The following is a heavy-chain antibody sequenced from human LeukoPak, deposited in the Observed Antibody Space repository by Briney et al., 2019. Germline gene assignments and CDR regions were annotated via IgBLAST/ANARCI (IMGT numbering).Heavy chain of an antibody. D-gene: IGHD2-2*01. CDR1: GFTFSNAW. CDR3: TTAPSGSIVVVPAAINYYGMDV. V-gene: IGHV3-15*01. CDR2: IKSKTDGGTT. J-gene: IGHJ6*02. Sequence: PGGSLRLSCAASGFTFSNAWMSWVRQAPGKGLEWVGRIKSKTDGGTTDYATPVKGRFTISRDDSKNTLYLQMNSLKTEDTAVYYCTTAPSGSIVVVPAAINYYGMDVWGQGTTVTVSS.